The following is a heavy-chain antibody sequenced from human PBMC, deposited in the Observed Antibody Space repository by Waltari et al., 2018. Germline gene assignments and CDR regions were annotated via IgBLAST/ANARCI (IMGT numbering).Heavy chain of an antibody. CDR1: GGSISSSSYY. D-gene: IGHD2-2*01. V-gene: IGHV4-61*05. CDR2: IYYSGST. J-gene: IGHJ6*03. CDR3: AREGCSSTSCYHTDYYYYMDV. Sequence: QLQLQESGPGLVKPSETLSLTCTVSGGSISSSSYYWGWIRQPPGKGLEWIGYIYYSGSTNYNPSLKSRVTISVDTSKNQFSLKLSSVTAADTAVYYCAREGCSSTSCYHTDYYYYMDVWGKGTTVTISS.